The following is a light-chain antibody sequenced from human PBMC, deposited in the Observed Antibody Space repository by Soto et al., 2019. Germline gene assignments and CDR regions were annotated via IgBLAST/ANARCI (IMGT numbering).Light chain of an antibody. CDR2: AAS. J-gene: IGKJ1*01. V-gene: IGKV3D-15*01. CDR3: KQYNNWWT. CDR1: QSVSSN. Sequence: ELVMTQSPATLSVSPGERATLSCRASQSVSSNLAWYQQKPGQAPRLLIYAASTRATGIPARFIGNGSGTEFTLTISSLQSEDFAVYYCKQYNNWWTFGKGTKVDIK.